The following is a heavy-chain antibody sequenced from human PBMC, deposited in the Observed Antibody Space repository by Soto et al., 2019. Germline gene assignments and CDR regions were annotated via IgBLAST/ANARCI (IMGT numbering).Heavy chain of an antibody. D-gene: IGHD6-19*01. CDR1: GYTFTSYG. CDR2: ISAYNGNT. Sequence: QVQLVQSGAEVKKPGASVKVSCKASGYTFTSYGISWVRQAPGQGLEWMGWISAYNGNTNYAQKLQGRVTMTTDTSTRTAYRLPRSLRADATAVDYCAITLAIQGGWYYFDYWGQRTLVTVSS. V-gene: IGHV1-18*01. CDR3: AITLAIQGGWYYFDY. J-gene: IGHJ4*02.